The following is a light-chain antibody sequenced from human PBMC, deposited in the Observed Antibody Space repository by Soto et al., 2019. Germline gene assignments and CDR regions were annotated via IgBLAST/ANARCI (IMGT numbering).Light chain of an antibody. CDR1: SSDVGAYNY. J-gene: IGLJ3*02. CDR3: QSYDGSTWV. CDR2: DVN. V-gene: IGLV2-11*01. Sequence: QSALTQPPSVSGSPGQSVTISCTGSSSDVGAYNYVSWYQQYPGQAPKLMIYDVNKGPSGVPDRCSGSRSGNAASLTISGLKTEDEADYYCQSYDGSTWVFGGGTKGTV.